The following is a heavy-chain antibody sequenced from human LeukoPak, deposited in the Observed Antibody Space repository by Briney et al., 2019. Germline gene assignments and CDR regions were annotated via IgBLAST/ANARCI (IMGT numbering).Heavy chain of an antibody. CDR1: GGSFSSYY. CDR3: AGYCSRTSCYSVDTYDN. V-gene: IGHV4-4*07. J-gene: IGHJ3*02. Sequence: SESLKLTCTASGGSFSSYYRSWVRQPAGKGLEWIGRIYTSGGTNNNPYLMSRGTMIVDTSKNQFSRKLSTVTAADTAVDYCAGYCSRTSCYSVDTYDNWGQGTMVTVSS. D-gene: IGHD2-2*02. CDR2: IYTSGGT.